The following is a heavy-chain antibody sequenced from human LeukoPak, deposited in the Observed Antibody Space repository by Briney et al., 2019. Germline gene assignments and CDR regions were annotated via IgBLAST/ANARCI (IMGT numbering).Heavy chain of an antibody. D-gene: IGHD6-13*01. V-gene: IGHV3-66*01. Sequence: GGFLRLSCAASGFTVSTNYMSWVRQAPGKGLEWVSVIYSGGSTYYADSVKGRFTISRDNSKNTLYLQMNSLRAEDTAVYYCARDSLSSREENFDYWGQGTLVTVSS. CDR1: GFTVSTNY. CDR3: ARDSLSSREENFDY. J-gene: IGHJ4*02. CDR2: IYSGGST.